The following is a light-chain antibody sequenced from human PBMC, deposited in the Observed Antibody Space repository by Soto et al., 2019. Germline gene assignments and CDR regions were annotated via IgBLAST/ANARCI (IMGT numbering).Light chain of an antibody. V-gene: IGKV1-5*03. CDR2: KAS. CDR1: ERISTW. CDR3: QQYNNYWT. Sequence: DIQMTQSPSTLSASVGDRVTITCRASERISTWLAWYQQKPGKAPKLLIYKASNLQSGVPSRFSGSESGTQCTHTSGSLQPDDFATYYCQQYNNYWTFGQGTKVEIK. J-gene: IGKJ1*01.